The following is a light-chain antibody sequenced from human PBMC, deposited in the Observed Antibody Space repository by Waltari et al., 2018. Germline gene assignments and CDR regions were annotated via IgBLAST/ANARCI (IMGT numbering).Light chain of an antibody. CDR2: AAS. CDR1: QGISNT. V-gene: IGKV1-NL1*01. CDR3: QQYYSSPQT. Sequence: DIQMTQSPYSLSASVGERVTITCRASQGISNTLAWYQQKPGKAPKFLLYAASRLESVFPSRFSGSGAGTYFTLTISSLQPVYFATYYCQQYYSSPQTFGQWTKLEI. J-gene: IGKJ2*01.